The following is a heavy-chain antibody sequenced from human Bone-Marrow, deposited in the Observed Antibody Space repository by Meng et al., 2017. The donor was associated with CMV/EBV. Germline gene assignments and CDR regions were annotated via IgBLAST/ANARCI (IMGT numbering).Heavy chain of an antibody. J-gene: IGHJ4*02. D-gene: IGHD3-10*01. CDR1: GGSVSSDAYY. CDR2: IYDSGST. Sequence: SETLSLTCTVSGGSVSSDAYYWSWIRQPPGKGLEWIGYIYDSGSTNYNPSLRSRVTISVDTSKNQFSLDLSSVTAADTAVYYCARSGELYYGSGIVGFVGFDYWGQGTLVTVSS. CDR3: ARSGELYYGSGIVGFVGFDY. V-gene: IGHV4-61*08.